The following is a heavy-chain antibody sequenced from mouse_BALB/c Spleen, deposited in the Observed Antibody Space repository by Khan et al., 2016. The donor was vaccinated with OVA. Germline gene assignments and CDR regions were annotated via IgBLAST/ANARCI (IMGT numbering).Heavy chain of an antibody. J-gene: IGHJ2*01. D-gene: IGHD1-1*01. CDR3: ARVYRSDFDY. Sequence: EVQLQESGPELVKPGASVKISCKASGYSFTGYFMNWVMQSHGKSLEWIGRINPHIGETLYNPKFKGKATLTVDESSSTAHMELRSLASEDSVVYYCARVYRSDFDYWGQGTTLTVSS. V-gene: IGHV1-20*02. CDR2: INPHIGET. CDR1: GYSFTGYF.